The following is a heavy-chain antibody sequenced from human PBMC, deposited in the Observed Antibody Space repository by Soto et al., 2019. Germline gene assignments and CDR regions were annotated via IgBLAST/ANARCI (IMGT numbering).Heavy chain of an antibody. CDR2: AYHNGLT. V-gene: IGHV4-4*02. CDR3: ARDAAVPGESDRFDY. Sequence: QVQLQELGPGLVKPSGTLSLTCAVSGDSVTSNVWWSWVRQPPGKGLEWIGEAYHNGLTDYNPSLKSRVTMSVDTSKNEFSLTLTSLTAADTAIYYCARDAAVPGESDRFDYWGQGIMVTVSS. J-gene: IGHJ4*02. D-gene: IGHD6-19*01. CDR1: GDSVTSNVW.